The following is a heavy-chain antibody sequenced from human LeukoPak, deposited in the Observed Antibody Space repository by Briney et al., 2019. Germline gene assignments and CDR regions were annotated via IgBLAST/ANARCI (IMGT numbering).Heavy chain of an antibody. J-gene: IGHJ6*03. CDR3: TTSVSRALMDV. Sequence: PGGSLRLSCAASGFTFSNAWMSWVRQAPGKGLEWVGRIESKTDGGTTDYAAPVKGRFTISRDDSKNTLYLQMNSLKTEDTAVYYCTTSVSRALMDVWGKGTTVTISS. CDR1: GFTFSNAW. CDR2: IESKTDGGTT. V-gene: IGHV3-15*04. D-gene: IGHD1-14*01.